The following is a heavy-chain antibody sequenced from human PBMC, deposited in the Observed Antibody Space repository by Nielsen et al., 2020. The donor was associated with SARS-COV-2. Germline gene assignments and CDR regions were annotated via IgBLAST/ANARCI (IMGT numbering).Heavy chain of an antibody. CDR2: ISWNSGSI. V-gene: IGHV3-9*01. J-gene: IGHJ4*02. CDR1: GFTFDDYA. Sequence: SLKISCAASGFTFDDYAMHWVRQAPGKGLEWVSGISWNSGSIGYADSVKGRFTISRDNAKNSLYLQMNSLRAEDTALYYCAKGAPQSQYSDYYDSSGYYYFLYYFDYWGQGTLVTVSS. D-gene: IGHD3-22*01. CDR3: AKGAPQSQYSDYYDSSGYYYFLYYFDY.